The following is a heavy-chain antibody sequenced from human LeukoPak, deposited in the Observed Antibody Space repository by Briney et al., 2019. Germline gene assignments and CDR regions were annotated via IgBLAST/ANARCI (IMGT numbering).Heavy chain of an antibody. Sequence: SETLSLTCTVSGGSISSYYWSWIRQPPGKGLEWIGSIYYSGSTYYNPSLKSRVTISVDTSKNQFSLKLSSVTAADTAVYYCASLQYSSGWPFDYWGQGTLVTVSS. J-gene: IGHJ4*02. V-gene: IGHV4-59*05. D-gene: IGHD6-19*01. CDR1: GGSISSYY. CDR3: ASLQYSSGWPFDY. CDR2: IYYSGST.